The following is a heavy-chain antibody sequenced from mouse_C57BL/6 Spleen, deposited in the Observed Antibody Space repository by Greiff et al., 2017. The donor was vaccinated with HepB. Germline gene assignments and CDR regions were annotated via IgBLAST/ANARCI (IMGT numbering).Heavy chain of an antibody. CDR3: AREGSLYDYDEGPDYYAMDY. J-gene: IGHJ4*01. CDR2: IDPNSGGT. D-gene: IGHD2-4*01. CDR1: GYTFTSYW. Sequence: QVQLQQPGAELVKPGASVKLSCKASGYTFTSYWMHWVKQRPGRGLEWIGRIDPNSGGTKYNEKFKSKATLTVDKPSSTAYMQLSSLTSEDSAVYYCAREGSLYDYDEGPDYYAMDYWGQGTSVTVSS. V-gene: IGHV1-72*01.